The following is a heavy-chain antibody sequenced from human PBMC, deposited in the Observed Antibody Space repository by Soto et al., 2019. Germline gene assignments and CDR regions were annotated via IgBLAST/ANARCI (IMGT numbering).Heavy chain of an antibody. D-gene: IGHD1-26*01. V-gene: IGHV4-61*08. CDR1: GCSVCNDAYY. CDR3: ARLGIGWEFPFDY. J-gene: IGHJ4*02. CDR2: IYHSGST. Sequence: QVQLQESGPGLVKPSETLSLTCIVSGCSVCNDAYYWSWIRQPPGKGLEWIWYIYHSGSTYYNPSLKSRVTSSEDTSANQFSLKVSSVTAADTAVYYCARLGIGWEFPFDYWGQGTLVNVSS.